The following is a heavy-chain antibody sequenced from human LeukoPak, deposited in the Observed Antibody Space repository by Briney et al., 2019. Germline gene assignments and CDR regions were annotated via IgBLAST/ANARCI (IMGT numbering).Heavy chain of an antibody. J-gene: IGHJ4*02. Sequence: SETLSLTCAVYGGSFSSYYWSWIRQPPGKGLEWIGEINHGGSTNYNPSLKSRVTISVDPSKNQLSLKLSSVTVADTAVYYCAREPYSGSYLGIYGYWGQGTLVTVSS. CDR1: GGSFSSYY. CDR3: AREPYSGSYLGIYGY. V-gene: IGHV4-34*01. D-gene: IGHD1-26*01. CDR2: INHGGST.